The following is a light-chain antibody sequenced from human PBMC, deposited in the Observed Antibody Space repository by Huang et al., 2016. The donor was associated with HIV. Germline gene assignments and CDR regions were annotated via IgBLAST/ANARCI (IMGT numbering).Light chain of an antibody. Sequence: DIQMTQSTSSLSASIGDRVTITCRASRHIYSYLNWYQHRPGKAPKLLIYDAANVEVGVPSRFRGSGAGRNFTLIISSLQPEDFATYYCQQYDSLPRTFGPGTKV. CDR3: QQYDSLPRT. J-gene: IGKJ3*01. CDR2: DAA. V-gene: IGKV1-33*01. CDR1: RHIYSY.